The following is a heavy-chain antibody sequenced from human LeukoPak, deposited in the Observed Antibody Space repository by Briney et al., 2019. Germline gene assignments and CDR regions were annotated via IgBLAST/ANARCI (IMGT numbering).Heavy chain of an antibody. Sequence: GGSLRLSCAGSGFTFSNAWMNWVRQAPGKGLEWVGRVKGKADGETIDYAAPVKDRFTVSRDDSKNMVYLQMNSLKTEDTAVYFCATGRAFDIWGQGTMVTVSS. CDR1: GFTFSNAW. CDR2: VKGKADGETI. V-gene: IGHV3-15*01. J-gene: IGHJ3*02. CDR3: ATGRAFDI.